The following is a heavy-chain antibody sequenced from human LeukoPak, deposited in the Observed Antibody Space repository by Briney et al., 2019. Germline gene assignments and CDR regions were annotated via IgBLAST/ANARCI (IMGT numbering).Heavy chain of an antibody. Sequence: GSSVKVSCKASGGTFSSYAISWVRQAPGQGLEWMGRIIPILGIANYAQKFQGRVTITADKSTSTAYMELSSLRSEDTAVYYCASGVGSIAAAGKEEDYWGQGTLVTVSS. D-gene: IGHD6-13*01. CDR2: IIPILGIA. V-gene: IGHV1-69*04. CDR1: GGTFSSYA. J-gene: IGHJ4*02. CDR3: ASGVGSIAAAGKEEDY.